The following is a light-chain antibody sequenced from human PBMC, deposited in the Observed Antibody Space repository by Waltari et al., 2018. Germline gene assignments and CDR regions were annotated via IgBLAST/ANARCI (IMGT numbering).Light chain of an antibody. CDR1: QGISTY. Sequence: DIQLTQSPSFLSASVGDRVTITCRASQGISTYLACYQQKPGKAPKLLIYAASTLQSGVPSRFSGSGSETEFTLTISSLQPEDFATYYCQHLNSYLFFGPGTKVDIK. J-gene: IGKJ3*01. V-gene: IGKV1-9*01. CDR3: QHLNSYLF. CDR2: AAS.